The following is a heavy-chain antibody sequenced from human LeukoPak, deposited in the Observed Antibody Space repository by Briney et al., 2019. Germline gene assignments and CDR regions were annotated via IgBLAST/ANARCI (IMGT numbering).Heavy chain of an antibody. CDR2: ISSSSSYI. J-gene: IGHJ4*02. CDR3: ARDEAERDPFDY. V-gene: IGHV3-21*01. CDR1: GFTFSSYS. Sequence: GGFLRLSCAASGFTFSSYSMNWVRQAPGKGLEWVSSISSSSSYIYYADSVKGRFTISRDNAKNSLYLQMNSLRAEDTAVYYCARDEAERDPFDYWGQGTLVTVSS.